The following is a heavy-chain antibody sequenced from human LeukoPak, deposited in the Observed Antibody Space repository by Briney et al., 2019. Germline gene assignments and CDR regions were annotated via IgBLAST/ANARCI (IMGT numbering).Heavy chain of an antibody. V-gene: IGHV3-30*04. Sequence: GGSLRLSCAASGFIFSSYVMHWVRQAPGKGLEWVAVIWYDGSDKYYADSVKGRFTISRDNSNNTLYLQMSSLKAEDTAVYYCARPLWDHGKGGFDIWGQGTMVTVSS. CDR2: IWYDGSDK. D-gene: IGHD3-10*01. J-gene: IGHJ3*02. CDR1: GFIFSSYV. CDR3: ARPLWDHGKGGFDI.